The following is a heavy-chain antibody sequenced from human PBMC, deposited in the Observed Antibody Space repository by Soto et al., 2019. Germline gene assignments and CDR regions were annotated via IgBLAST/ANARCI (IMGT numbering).Heavy chain of an antibody. CDR3: TRDSFPQLDIVAESSYYGMVV. V-gene: IGHV3-49*03. J-gene: IGHJ6*02. CDR2: IRSKAYGGTT. CDR1: GFTFGDYA. D-gene: IGHD5-12*01. Sequence: HPGGSLRLSCTASGFTFGDYAMSWFRQAPGKGLEWVGFIRSKAYGGTTEYAASVKGRFTISRDDSKSIAYLQMNSLKTEDTAVYYCTRDSFPQLDIVAESSYYGMVVWGQGTTVTDAS.